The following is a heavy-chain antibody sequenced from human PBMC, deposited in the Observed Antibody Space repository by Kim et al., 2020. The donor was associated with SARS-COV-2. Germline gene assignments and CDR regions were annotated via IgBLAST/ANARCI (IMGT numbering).Heavy chain of an antibody. J-gene: IGHJ4*02. V-gene: IGHV4-59*08. CDR3: ARRGYDDSGGLSFFDY. Sequence: SETLSLTCTVSGGSISSHYWSWIRQPPGKGLEWIGYMYHSGRTNYNPSLKSRVTISIDTSKNQFSLKLSSVTAADTAVYYCARRGYDDSGGLSFFDYWGQGTLVTVSS. CDR1: GGSISSHY. D-gene: IGHD3-22*01. CDR2: MYHSGRT.